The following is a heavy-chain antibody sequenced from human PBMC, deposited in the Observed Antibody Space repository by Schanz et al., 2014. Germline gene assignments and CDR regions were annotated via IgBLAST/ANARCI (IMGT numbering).Heavy chain of an antibody. CDR3: ARAGYDADNWFDP. CDR1: GFVFGDYY. J-gene: IGHJ5*02. V-gene: IGHV3-11*06. D-gene: IGHD2-2*01. Sequence: QVHLLESGGGLVEPGGSLRLSCAASGFVFGDYYMTWIRQAPGKGLEWLSYISDSGTYTNYADSVKGRFTISRDNAKSSLYLQMNSLRAEDTAVYYCARAGYDADNWFDPWGQGTLVTVSS. CDR2: ISDSGTYT.